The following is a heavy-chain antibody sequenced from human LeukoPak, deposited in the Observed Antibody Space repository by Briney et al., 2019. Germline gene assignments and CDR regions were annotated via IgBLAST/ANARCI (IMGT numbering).Heavy chain of an antibody. V-gene: IGHV3-7*01. J-gene: IGHJ4*02. D-gene: IGHD2-8*02. CDR2: INADGSDK. CDR3: MPGRGY. Sequence: GGSLRLSCTASGFPFQSYWMNWSRRAPGKGLELVANINADGSDKYFMDSVKGRFSISRDNANNRLYLQMTSLSAEDTAVYYCMPGRGYWGQGTLVAVSS. CDR1: GFPFQSYW.